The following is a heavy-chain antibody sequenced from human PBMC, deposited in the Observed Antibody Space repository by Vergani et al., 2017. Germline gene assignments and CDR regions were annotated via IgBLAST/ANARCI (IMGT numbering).Heavy chain of an antibody. CDR3: AKAAAQIYYYYYGMDV. CDR1: GFTVSSNY. CDR2: ISGSGGST. V-gene: IGHV3-23*04. D-gene: IGHD6-13*01. J-gene: IGHJ6*02. Sequence: EVQLVETGGGLIQPGGSLRLSCAASGFTVSSNYMSWVRQAPGKGLEWVSAISGSGGSTYYADSVKGRFTISRDNSKNTLYLQMNSLRAEDTAVYYCAKAAAQIYYYYYGMDVWGQGTTVTVSS.